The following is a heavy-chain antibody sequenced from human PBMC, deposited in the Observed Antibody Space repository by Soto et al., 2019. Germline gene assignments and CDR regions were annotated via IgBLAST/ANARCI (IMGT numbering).Heavy chain of an antibody. D-gene: IGHD3-10*01. CDR1: GFTFSSYA. CDR2: ISGSGGST. Sequence: EVQLLESGGGLVQPGGSLRLSCAASGFTFSSYAMSWVRQAPGEGLEWVSAISGSGGSTYYADSVKGRFTISRDNSKNTLYLKMNSMRAEDTVVYYCAKDRGYYGSGSIGDFDYWGQGTLVTVSS. J-gene: IGHJ4*02. CDR3: AKDRGYYGSGSIGDFDY. V-gene: IGHV3-23*01.